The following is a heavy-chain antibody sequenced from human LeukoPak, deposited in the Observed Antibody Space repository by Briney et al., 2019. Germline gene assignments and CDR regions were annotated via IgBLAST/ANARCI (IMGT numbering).Heavy chain of an antibody. CDR2: IYSGGST. Sequence: GGSLRLSCAASGFTVSSNYMSWVRQAPGKGLEWVSVIYSGGSTYYVDSVKGRFTISRDNSKNTLYLQMNSLRAEDTAVYYCARDSGYYGGYYYYYMDVWGKATTVTVSS. CDR1: GFTVSSNY. V-gene: IGHV3-53*01. D-gene: IGHD1-26*01. CDR3: ARDSGYYGGYYYYYMDV. J-gene: IGHJ6*03.